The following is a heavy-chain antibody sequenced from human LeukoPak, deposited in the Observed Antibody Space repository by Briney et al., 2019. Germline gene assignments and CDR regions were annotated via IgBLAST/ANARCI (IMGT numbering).Heavy chain of an antibody. Sequence: GGSLRLSCAASGFTFSSYGMHWVRQAPGKGLEWVAVISYDGSNKYYADSVKGRFTISRDNSKNTLYLQMNSLRAEDTAVYYCAKDSVAGAGGLDYWGQGTLVTVSS. J-gene: IGHJ4*02. CDR3: AKDSVAGAGGLDY. CDR1: GFTFSSYG. CDR2: ISYDGSNK. D-gene: IGHD6-19*01. V-gene: IGHV3-30*18.